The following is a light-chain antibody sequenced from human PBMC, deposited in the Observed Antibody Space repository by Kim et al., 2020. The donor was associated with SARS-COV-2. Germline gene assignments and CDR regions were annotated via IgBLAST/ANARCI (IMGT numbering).Light chain of an antibody. CDR1: QSISTY. CDR3: QHRYSTPGT. J-gene: IGKJ1*01. V-gene: IGKV1-39*01. Sequence: DIQMTQSPSSLSASVGDRVSITCRASQSISTYLNWYQQKPGKAPKILIYAASSLQSGVPSRFSGSGSGTDFTLTINSLQPEDFATYFCQHRYSTPGTFGQGTKVDIK. CDR2: AAS.